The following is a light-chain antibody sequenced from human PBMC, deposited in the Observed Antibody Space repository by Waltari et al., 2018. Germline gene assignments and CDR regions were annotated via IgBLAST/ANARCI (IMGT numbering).Light chain of an antibody. CDR1: RSDFGRYNY. J-gene: IGLJ2*01. Sequence: QSALPQPASVSGSPGQSITISCTGHRSDFGRYNYVSCYQQVPGKAPKLMIYDVSKRPSGVSSRFSGSKSGNTASLTISGLQAEDEADYFCSSYIDSSTLELFGGGTSLTVL. CDR2: DVS. V-gene: IGLV2-14*03. CDR3: SSYIDSSTLEL.